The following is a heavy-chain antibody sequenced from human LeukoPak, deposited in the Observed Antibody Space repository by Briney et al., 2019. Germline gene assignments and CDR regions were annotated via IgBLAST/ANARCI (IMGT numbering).Heavy chain of an antibody. V-gene: IGHV4-31*02. D-gene: IGHD2-2*01. J-gene: IGHJ4*02. CDR1: GFTVSSNY. Sequence: LRLSCAASGFTVSSNYMSWIRQHPGKGLEWIGYIYYSGSTYYNPSLKSRVTISVDTSKNQFSLKLSSVTAADTAVYYCARLSSTDDYWGQGTLVTVSS. CDR2: IYYSGST. CDR3: ARLSSTDDY.